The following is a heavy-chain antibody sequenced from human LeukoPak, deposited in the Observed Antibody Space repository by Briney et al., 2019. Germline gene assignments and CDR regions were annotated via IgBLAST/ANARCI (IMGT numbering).Heavy chain of an antibody. CDR3: ARVCGRSTSCPIDY. D-gene: IGHD2-2*01. CDR1: GYTITGYY. J-gene: IGHJ4*02. V-gene: IGHV1-2*02. CDR2: INPNSGGT. Sequence: GASVKVSCKASGYTITGYYMHWVRQAPGQGLEWMGWINPNSGGTNYAQKFQGRVTMTRDTSISTAYMELSRLRSDDTAVYYCARVCGRSTSCPIDYWGQGTLVTVSS.